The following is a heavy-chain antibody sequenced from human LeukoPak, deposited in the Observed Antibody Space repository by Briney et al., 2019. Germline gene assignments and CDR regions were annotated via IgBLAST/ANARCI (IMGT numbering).Heavy chain of an antibody. V-gene: IGHV4-59*01. Sequence: SETLSLTCTVSGSSISSYYWSWIRQPPGKGLEWIGYIYYSGSTNYNPSLKSRVTISVDTSKNQFSLKLSSVTAADTAVYYCARALAPRYYYYGMDVWGQGTTVTVSS. J-gene: IGHJ6*02. CDR1: GSSISSYY. CDR3: ARALAPRYYYYGMDV. D-gene: IGHD6-6*01. CDR2: IYYSGST.